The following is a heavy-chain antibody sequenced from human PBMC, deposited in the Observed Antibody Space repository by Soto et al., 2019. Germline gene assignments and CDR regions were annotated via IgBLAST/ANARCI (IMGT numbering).Heavy chain of an antibody. CDR2: IYYSGST. D-gene: IGHD6-19*01. CDR1: GGSISSSSYY. Sequence: QLQLQESGPGLVKPSETLSLTCTVSGGSISSSSYYWGWIRQPPGKGLEWIGSIYYSGSTYYNPSLKRRVTISVDTSKNQFSLKLSSVTAADTAVYYCARREAVAPFDYWGQGTLVTVSS. V-gene: IGHV4-39*01. CDR3: ARREAVAPFDY. J-gene: IGHJ4*02.